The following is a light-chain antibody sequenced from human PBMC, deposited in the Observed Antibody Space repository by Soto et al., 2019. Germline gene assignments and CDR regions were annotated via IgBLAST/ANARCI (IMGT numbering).Light chain of an antibody. CDR3: EQHEAVGT. Sequence: EIVLTQSPGTVSLSPGERATLSCRASQSLTNNHFAWYQQKPGRALRLLIDGASTRATGIPDRFSGSGSGTDFTLTISRLEPEDVAVYYCEQHEAVGTSGQGTKVDI. CDR1: QSLTNNH. V-gene: IGKV3-20*01. J-gene: IGKJ1*01. CDR2: GAS.